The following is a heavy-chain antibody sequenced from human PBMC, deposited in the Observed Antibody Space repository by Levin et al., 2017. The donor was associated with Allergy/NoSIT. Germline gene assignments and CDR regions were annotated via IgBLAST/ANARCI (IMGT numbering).Heavy chain of an antibody. CDR1: GFDFSGFS. CDR3: ARGGLIYFGAKDV. V-gene: IGHV3-48*04. Sequence: GGSLRLSCEASGFDFSGFSLNWVRQAAGQGLEWVSYISNSGETIHYADSVKGRFTISRDNAKNSLFLQMDSLRVEDTAVYYCARGGLIYFGAKDVWGQGTMVTVSS. CDR2: ISNSGETI. D-gene: IGHD3-10*01. J-gene: IGHJ3*01.